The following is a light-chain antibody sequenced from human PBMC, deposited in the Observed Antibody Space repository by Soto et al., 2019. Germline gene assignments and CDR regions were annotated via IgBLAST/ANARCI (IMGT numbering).Light chain of an antibody. J-gene: IGLJ2*01. Sequence: QAVVTQPASVSESPGQSITISCTGSSSDVDVSTFVSWYRQHPGKAPELIIYEVSNRPSGVSNRFSGSKSGNTASLTISGLQAEDEADYYCSSYTTSHTLVFGGGTKLTVL. CDR1: SSDVDVSTF. CDR3: SSYTTSHTLV. V-gene: IGLV2-14*01. CDR2: EVS.